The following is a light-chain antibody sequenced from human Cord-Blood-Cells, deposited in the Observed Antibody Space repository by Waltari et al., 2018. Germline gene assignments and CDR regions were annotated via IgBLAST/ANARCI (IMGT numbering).Light chain of an antibody. CDR3: SSYTSSSTWV. J-gene: IGLJ3*02. CDR2: EVS. CDR1: SSDVGGYNY. V-gene: IGLV2-14*01. Sequence: QSALTQPASVSGSPGQSITISCTGTSSDVGGYNYVSWYQQHPDKAPKLMIYEVSNRPSGVSNRCAGSKSGNTASLTISGLQAEDEADYYCSSYTSSSTWVFGGGTKLTVL.